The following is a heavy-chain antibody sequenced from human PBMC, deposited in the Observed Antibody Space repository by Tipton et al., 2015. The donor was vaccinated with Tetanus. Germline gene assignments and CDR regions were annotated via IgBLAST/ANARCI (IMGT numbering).Heavy chain of an antibody. J-gene: IGHJ2*01. D-gene: IGHD2-2*01. CDR2: IYYSGST. CDR1: GGSISSSSYY. CDR3: AITIGAGASNWYFDL. V-gene: IGHV4-39*01. Sequence: TLSLTCTVSGGSISSSSYYWGWIRQPPGKGLEWIGSIYYSGSTYYNPSLKSRVTISVDTSKNQFSLKLSSVTAADTAVYYCAITIGAGASNWYFDLWGRGALVTVS.